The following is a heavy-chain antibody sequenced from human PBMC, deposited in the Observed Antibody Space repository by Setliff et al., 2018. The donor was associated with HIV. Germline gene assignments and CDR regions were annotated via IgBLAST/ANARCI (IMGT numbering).Heavy chain of an antibody. CDR2: INTSGTT. D-gene: IGHD3-22*01. Sequence: SETLSLICTVSGGSISSYYWSWIRQPPGKGLEWIGYINTSGTTNYNPSLKSRVTISVDTSKNQFSLKLSSVTAADTAVYFCARQTYYYDNSGHNWFDPWGQGTLVTVSS. V-gene: IGHV4-4*09. CDR1: GGSISSYY. J-gene: IGHJ5*02. CDR3: ARQTYYYDNSGHNWFDP.